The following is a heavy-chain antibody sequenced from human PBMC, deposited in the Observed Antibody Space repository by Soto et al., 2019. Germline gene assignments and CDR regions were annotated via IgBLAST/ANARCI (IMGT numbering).Heavy chain of an antibody. D-gene: IGHD3-10*01. V-gene: IGHV5-51*01. CDR3: AGGGVRGVITRTRDYYGMDV. CDR2: IYPGDSDT. CDR1: GDSLTSYW. J-gene: IGHJ6*02. Sequence: GESLKISGKGSGDSLTSYWSGWVRQMPGKGLEWMGIIYPGDSDTRYSPSFQGQVTISADKSISTAYLQWSSLKASDTAMYYCAGGGVRGVITRTRDYYGMDVWGQGTTVTVSS.